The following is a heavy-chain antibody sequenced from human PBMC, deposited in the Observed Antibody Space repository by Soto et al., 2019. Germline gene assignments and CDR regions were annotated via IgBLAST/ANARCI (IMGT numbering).Heavy chain of an antibody. CDR3: AKDLVTMVRGRRAYYYGMDV. D-gene: IGHD3-10*01. V-gene: IGHV3-7*01. CDR2: IKTDGSEK. CDR1: GFYLSNYW. J-gene: IGHJ6*02. Sequence: GGSLRLSCAASGFYLSNYWMSWVRQAPGKGLEWVANIKTDGSEKYYADSVKGRFTISRDNSKNTLYLQMNSLRAEDTAVYYCAKDLVTMVRGRRAYYYGMDVWGQGTTVTVSS.